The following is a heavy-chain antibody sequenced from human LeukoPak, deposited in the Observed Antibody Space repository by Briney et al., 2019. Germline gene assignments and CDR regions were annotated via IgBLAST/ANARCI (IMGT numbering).Heavy chain of an antibody. CDR1: GGTFSSYA. Sequence: ASVKVSCKASGGTFSSYAISWVRQAPRQGLEWMGGIIPIFGTANYAQKFQGRVTITADESTSTAYMELSSLRSEDTAVYYCARAPVPAAIRWFDPWGQGTLVTASS. CDR2: IIPIFGTA. D-gene: IGHD2-2*01. J-gene: IGHJ5*02. CDR3: ARAPVPAAIRWFDP. V-gene: IGHV1-69*13.